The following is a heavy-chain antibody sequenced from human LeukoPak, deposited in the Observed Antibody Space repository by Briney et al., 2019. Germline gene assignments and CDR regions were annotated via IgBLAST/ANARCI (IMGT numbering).Heavy chain of an antibody. D-gene: IGHD5-18*01. CDR2: IYYSGST. Sequence: SETLSLTCTVSGGSISSYYWSWIRQPPGKGLEWIGYIYYSGSTNYNPSLKSRGTISVDTSKNQFSLKLSSVTAADTAVYYCASITVDTAMVYFDYWGQGTLVTVSS. CDR1: GGSISSYY. V-gene: IGHV4-59*08. CDR3: ASITVDTAMVYFDY. J-gene: IGHJ4*02.